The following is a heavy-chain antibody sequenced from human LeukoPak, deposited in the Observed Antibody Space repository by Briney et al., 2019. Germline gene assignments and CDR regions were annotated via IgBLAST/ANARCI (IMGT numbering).Heavy chain of an antibody. CDR3: ARDGMGTTVTTNHNYGYGRFGLKKDGMDV. V-gene: IGHV1-69*04. D-gene: IGHD4-17*01. CDR1: GGTFSSYA. Sequence: SVKVSCKASGGTFSSYAISWVRQAPGQGLKWMGRIIPIFGIANYAQKFQGRVTITADKSTSTAYMELSSLRSEDTAVYYCARDGMGTTVTTNHNYGYGRFGLKKDGMDVWGQGTTVTVSS. CDR2: IIPIFGIA. J-gene: IGHJ6*02.